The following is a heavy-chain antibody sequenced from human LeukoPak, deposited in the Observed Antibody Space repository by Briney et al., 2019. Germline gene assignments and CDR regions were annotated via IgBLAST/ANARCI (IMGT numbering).Heavy chain of an antibody. V-gene: IGHV3-21*01. CDR1: GFTFSSYS. J-gene: IGHJ1*01. D-gene: IGHD2-15*01. CDR2: ISSSSSYI. Sequence: GGSLRLSCAASGFTFSSYSMNWVRQAPGKGLEWVSSISSSSSYIYYADSVKGRFTISRDNAKNSLYLQMNSLRAEDTAVYYCAGPLGYCSGGSCYSPEYLQHWGQGTLVTVSS. CDR3: AGPLGYCSGGSCYSPEYLQH.